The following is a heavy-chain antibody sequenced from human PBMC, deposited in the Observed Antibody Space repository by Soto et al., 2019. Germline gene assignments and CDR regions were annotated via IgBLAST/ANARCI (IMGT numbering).Heavy chain of an antibody. J-gene: IGHJ4*02. CDR3: ATAEVDY. Sequence: PVGSLRLSCSVSGFTFANHWMHWVRQAPGKGLEWVSRMNSDGSTTDYADSVKGRFTVSRDNAKNTLYLQMNSLRAEDTAVYYCATAEVDYWGPGTLVTVSS. CDR2: MNSDGSTT. CDR1: GFTFANHW. V-gene: IGHV3-74*01.